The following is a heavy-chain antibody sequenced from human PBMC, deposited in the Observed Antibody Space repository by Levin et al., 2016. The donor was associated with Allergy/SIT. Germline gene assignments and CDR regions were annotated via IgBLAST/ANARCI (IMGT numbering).Heavy chain of an antibody. V-gene: IGHV4-34*01. Sequence: SETLSLTCAVYGGSFSGYYWSWIRQPPGKGLEWIGEINHSGSTNYNPSLKSRVTISVDTSKNQFSLKLSSVTAADTAVYYCAGSRGYSYGLSAYWGQGTLVTVSS. J-gene: IGHJ4*02. CDR1: GGSFSGYY. D-gene: IGHD5-18*01. CDR2: INHSGST. CDR3: AGSRGYSYGLSAY.